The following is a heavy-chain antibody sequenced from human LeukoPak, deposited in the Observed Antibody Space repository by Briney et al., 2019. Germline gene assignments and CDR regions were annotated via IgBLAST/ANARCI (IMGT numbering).Heavy chain of an antibody. J-gene: IGHJ4*02. Sequence: SETLSLTCTVSGGSISSSTFYWGWIRQPPGKGLEWIGSIYYSGTTYYNPSLKSRLTISVDTSKNQFSLKLSSATAADTAVYYCARLGSWWGQGTLVTVSS. V-gene: IGHV4-39*01. D-gene: IGHD3-10*01. CDR2: IYYSGTT. CDR1: GGSISSSTFY. CDR3: ARLGSW.